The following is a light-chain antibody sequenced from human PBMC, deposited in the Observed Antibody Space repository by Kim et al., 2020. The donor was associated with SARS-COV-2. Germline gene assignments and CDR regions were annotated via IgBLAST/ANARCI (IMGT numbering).Light chain of an antibody. CDR2: WAS. Sequence: ATIDCKSSQSVLYSSNNMNYLAWYQQKPGQPPNLLIYWASTRESGVPDRFSASGSGTDFTLTISSLQAEDVAVYYCQQTYSTPLTFGGGTKVDIK. CDR3: QQTYSTPLT. V-gene: IGKV4-1*01. CDR1: QSVLYSSNNMNY. J-gene: IGKJ4*01.